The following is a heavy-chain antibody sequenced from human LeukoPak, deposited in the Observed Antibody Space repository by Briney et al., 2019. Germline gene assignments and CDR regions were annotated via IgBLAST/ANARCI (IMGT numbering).Heavy chain of an antibody. CDR2: ISAYNGNT. CDR3: VRDMDFWSGNKGHNWFDP. V-gene: IGHV1-18*01. CDR1: GYTFTSYG. J-gene: IGHJ5*02. D-gene: IGHD3-3*01. Sequence: ASVKVSCKASGYTFTSYGISWVRQAPGQGLEWMGWISAYNGNTNYAQKLQGRVAMTTDTSTSTAYMELWSLRSDDTAVYYCVRDMDFWSGNKGHNWFDPWGQGTLVTVSS.